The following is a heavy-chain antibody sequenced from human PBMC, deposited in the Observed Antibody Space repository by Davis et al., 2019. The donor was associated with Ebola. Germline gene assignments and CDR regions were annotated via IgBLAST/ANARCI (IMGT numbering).Heavy chain of an antibody. CDR3: ARHGGLAVAGNFDY. D-gene: IGHD6-19*01. J-gene: IGHJ4*02. Sequence: SETLSLTCTVSGASISSSSYYWGWIRQPPGKGLEWIGYVSDSGSTNYNPSLRSRVTILVDTSKNQFSLKLTSVTAADTAVYYCARHGGLAVAGNFDYWGQGTLVTVSS. CDR1: GASISSSSYY. V-gene: IGHV4-61*05. CDR2: VSDSGST.